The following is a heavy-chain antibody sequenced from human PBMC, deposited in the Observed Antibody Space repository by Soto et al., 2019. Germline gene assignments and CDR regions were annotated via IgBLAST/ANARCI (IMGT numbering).Heavy chain of an antibody. CDR3: AAGFPPDF. D-gene: IGHD3-10*01. V-gene: IGHV3-7*01. CDR1: RFTFGSYW. J-gene: IGHJ4*02. CDR2: IKGDGSEK. Sequence: EVLLVESGGGLVQSGGSLTLSCAASRFTFGSYWMNWVRQAPGKGLEWVANIKGDGSEKYYVDSVEGRFTISRDNTKNSLDLQMNSLRVEDTAVYYCAAGFPPDFWGQGTLVTVSS.